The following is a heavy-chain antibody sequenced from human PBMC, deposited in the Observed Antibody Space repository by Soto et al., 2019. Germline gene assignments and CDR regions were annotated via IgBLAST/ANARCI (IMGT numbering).Heavy chain of an antibody. D-gene: IGHD3-10*01. Sequence: TLSLTCTVSGGSISSGGYYWSWILQHPGKGLEWIGYIYYSGSTYYNPSLKSRVTISVDTSKNQFSLKLSSVTAADTAVYYCARGTMVRGVISGRFDPWGQGTLVTSPQ. CDR1: GGSISSGGYY. CDR3: ARGTMVRGVISGRFDP. CDR2: IYYSGST. V-gene: IGHV4-31*03. J-gene: IGHJ5*02.